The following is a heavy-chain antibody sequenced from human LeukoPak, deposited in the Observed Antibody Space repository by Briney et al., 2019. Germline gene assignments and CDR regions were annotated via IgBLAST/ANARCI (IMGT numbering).Heavy chain of an antibody. CDR2: ISYDGSNK. CDR1: GFTFSSYG. Sequence: PGRSLRLSCAASGFTFSSYGMHWVRQAPGKGLEWVAVISYDGSNKYYADSVKGRFTISRDNPKNTLYLQMNSLRAEDTAVYYCAKEGHGSSLDYWGQGTLVTVSS. D-gene: IGHD6-13*01. J-gene: IGHJ4*02. V-gene: IGHV3-30*18. CDR3: AKEGHGSSLDY.